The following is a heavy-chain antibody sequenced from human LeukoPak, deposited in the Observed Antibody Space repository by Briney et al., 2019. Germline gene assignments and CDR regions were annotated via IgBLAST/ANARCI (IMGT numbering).Heavy chain of an antibody. CDR1: GFSFSDFY. CDR2: IGTRSNPI. V-gene: IGHV3-11*01. CDR3: SREARGSGRDFDY. J-gene: IGHJ4*02. D-gene: IGHD1-26*01. Sequence: PGGSLRLSCAAPGFSFSDFYMYWIRQAPGMGLEWISYIGTRSNPIYYADSVNVRFTISRDDAKNSLYLQMNSLRDEDTAMYFCSREARGSGRDFDYLGQGILVTVSS.